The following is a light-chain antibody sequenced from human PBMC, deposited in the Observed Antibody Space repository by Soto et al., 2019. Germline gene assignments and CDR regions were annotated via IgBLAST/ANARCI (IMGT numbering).Light chain of an antibody. Sequence: DIQMTQSPSTLSASLGDRVTLTCRASQSISSWLAWYQHKPGKAPKLLIYKASTLESGVPSRFSGSGSGTEFTLTISSLQPDDFATYYCQQYNSYSITFGQGTRLEIK. J-gene: IGKJ5*01. V-gene: IGKV1-5*03. CDR2: KAS. CDR1: QSISSW. CDR3: QQYNSYSIT.